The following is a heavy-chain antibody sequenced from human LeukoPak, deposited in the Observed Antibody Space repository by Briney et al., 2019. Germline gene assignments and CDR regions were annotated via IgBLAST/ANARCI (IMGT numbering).Heavy chain of an antibody. CDR3: AKVAYDTSDYRDY. CDR1: GFIFDDYA. D-gene: IGHD3-22*01. V-gene: IGHV3-9*01. J-gene: IGHJ4*02. Sequence: PGGSLRLSCAASGFIFDDYAMHWVRQAPGKGLEWVSGISWNSDSMDYADSVKGRFTISRDNSKNTLYLQMNSLRAEDTAVYYCAKVAYDTSDYRDYWGQGTLVTVSS. CDR2: ISWNSDSM.